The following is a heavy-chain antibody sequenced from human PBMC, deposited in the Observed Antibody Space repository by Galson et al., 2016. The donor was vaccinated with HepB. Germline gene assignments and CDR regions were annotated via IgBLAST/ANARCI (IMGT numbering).Heavy chain of an antibody. D-gene: IGHD1-26*01. J-gene: IGHJ4*02. CDR3: AKDRQGDSRFDVSGSPDY. Sequence: LRLSCAASGFAVNTIYMSWVRQAPHKGLEWVSVIWPGGRTDYADSVEGRFTVSRDSSKNTVYLQMNALRAEDTAVYYCAKDRQGDSRFDVSGSPDYWGQGTLVAVSS. CDR2: IWPGGRT. CDR1: GFAVNTIY. V-gene: IGHV3-66*01.